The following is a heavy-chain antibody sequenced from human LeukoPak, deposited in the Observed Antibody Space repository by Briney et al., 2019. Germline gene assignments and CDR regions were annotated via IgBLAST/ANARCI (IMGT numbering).Heavy chain of an antibody. V-gene: IGHV3-30*02. CDR2: IRYDGSNK. CDR3: AKVSSLTYFDY. J-gene: IGHJ4*02. CDR1: GFTFSSYG. Sequence: PGGSLRLSCAASGFTFSSYGMHWVRQAPGKGLEWVAFIRYDGSNKYYADSVKGRFTISRDNSKNTLYLQTNSLRAEDTAVYYCAKVSSLTYFDYWGQGTLVTVSS.